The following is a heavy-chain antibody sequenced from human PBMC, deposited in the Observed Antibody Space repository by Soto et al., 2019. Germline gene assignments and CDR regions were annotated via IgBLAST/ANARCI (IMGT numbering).Heavy chain of an antibody. CDR1: GGTFSSYA. J-gene: IGHJ4*02. CDR3: ATSAVGYCTNGVCLDLDY. CDR2: IIPIFGTA. V-gene: IGHV1-69*13. D-gene: IGHD2-8*01. Sequence: ASVKVSCKASGGTFSSYAISWVRQAPGQGLEWMGGIIPIFGTANYAQKFQGRVTITADESTSTAYMELSSLRSEDTAVYYCATSAVGYCTNGVCLDLDYWGQGTLVT.